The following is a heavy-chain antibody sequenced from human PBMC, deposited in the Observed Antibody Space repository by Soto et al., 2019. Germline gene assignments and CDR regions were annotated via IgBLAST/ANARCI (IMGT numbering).Heavy chain of an antibody. Sequence: PCGSLRLSCAPSGCTFNSYALSWVRQAPGQGLEWVSAISSSGGITYYADSVKGLFTISRDNSKNTLYLQMNSLRPEDTAVYYCAKVKAGVTILGVAVLGWFDVWGEGTLVTVSS. J-gene: IGHJ5*02. CDR1: GCTFNSYA. CDR2: ISSSGGIT. CDR3: AKVKAGVTILGVAVLGWFDV. D-gene: IGHD3-3*01. V-gene: IGHV3-23*01.